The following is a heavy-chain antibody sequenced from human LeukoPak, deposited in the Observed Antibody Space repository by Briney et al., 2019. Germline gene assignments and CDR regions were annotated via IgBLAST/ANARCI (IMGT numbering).Heavy chain of an antibody. V-gene: IGHV3-23*01. CDR3: AKDARRTNGWYFFDY. CDR1: GFAFSSLA. D-gene: IGHD6-19*01. Sequence: TGGSPRLSCAASGFAFSSLAMGWVRQAPGKGLGWVSVISDSGSITYYADSVKGRFTISRDNSKNTLFLQMNSLGAEDTAVYYCAKDARRTNGWYFFDYWGKGTLVTVSS. CDR2: ISDSGSIT. J-gene: IGHJ4*02.